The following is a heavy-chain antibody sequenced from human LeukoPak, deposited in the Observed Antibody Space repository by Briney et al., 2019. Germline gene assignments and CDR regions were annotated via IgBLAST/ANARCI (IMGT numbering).Heavy chain of an antibody. CDR3: ARAMTTVTTGNFDL. CDR1: GFTFSSYS. D-gene: IGHD4-17*01. V-gene: IGHV3-21*01. CDR2: ISSSSYM. J-gene: IGHJ2*01. Sequence: PGGSLRLSCAASGFTFSSYSMNWVRQAPGKGLEWVSSISSSSYMYYADSVKGRFTISRDNAKNSLYLQMNSLRAEDTAVYYCARAMTTVTTGNFDLWGRGTLVTVSS.